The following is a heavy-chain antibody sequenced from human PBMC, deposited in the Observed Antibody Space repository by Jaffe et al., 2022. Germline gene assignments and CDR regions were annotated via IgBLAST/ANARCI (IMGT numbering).Heavy chain of an antibody. J-gene: IGHJ4*02. CDR2: IYTSGST. V-gene: IGHV4-61*02. Sequence: QVQLQESGPGLVKPSQTLSLTCTVSGGSISSGSYYWSWIRQPAGKGLEWIGRIYTSGSTNYNPSLKSRVTISVDTSKNQFSLKLSSVTAADTAVYYCARAEGILGGYYFDYWGQGTLVTVSS. D-gene: IGHD2-15*01. CDR3: ARAEGILGGYYFDY. CDR1: GGSISSGSYY.